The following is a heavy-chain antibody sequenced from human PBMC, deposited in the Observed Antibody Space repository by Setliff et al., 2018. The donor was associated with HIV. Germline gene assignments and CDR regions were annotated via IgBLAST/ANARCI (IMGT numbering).Heavy chain of an antibody. J-gene: IGHJ6*02. CDR3: ARLGSGWSDSYYYAMDI. D-gene: IGHD6-19*01. CDR2: ISTYSDEA. CDR1: GYTFTSYG. V-gene: IGHV1-18*01. Sequence: ASVKVSCKPSGYTFTSYGLSWVRQAPGQGLEWMGWISTYSDEASYAQEFQGRVTMTRDTSTSTVYMEVSSLRSDDTAVYFCARLGSGWSDSYYYAMDIWGQGTTVTVSS.